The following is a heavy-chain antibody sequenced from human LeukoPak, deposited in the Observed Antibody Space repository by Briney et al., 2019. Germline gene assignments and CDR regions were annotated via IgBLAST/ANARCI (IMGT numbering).Heavy chain of an antibody. CDR1: GGSIETYY. D-gene: IGHD1-26*01. V-gene: IGHV4-4*07. Sequence: SETLSLTCTVSGGSIETYYWGWIRQPAGKGLEWIGRVYASGSTDYNPSLKSRVTMSVDTSKNQFSLKLTSVTAADAAVYFCARAYCDVSYNYWYFVLWGRGTLVTVSS. CDR2: VYASGST. J-gene: IGHJ2*01. CDR3: ARAYCDVSYNYWYFVL.